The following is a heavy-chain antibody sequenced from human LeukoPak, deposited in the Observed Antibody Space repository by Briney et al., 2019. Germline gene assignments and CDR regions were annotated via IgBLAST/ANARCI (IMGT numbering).Heavy chain of an antibody. Sequence: GGSLRLSCAASGFTFSSYSMNWVRQAPGKGLEWVSYISSSSSTIYYADSVKGRFTISRDNARNSLYLQMNSLRAEDTAVYYCARDTPFSDLRSKDGSGSYYYWGQGTLVTVSS. J-gene: IGHJ4*02. CDR1: GFTFSSYS. V-gene: IGHV3-48*04. CDR3: ARDTPFSDLRSKDGSGSYYY. CDR2: ISSSSSTI. D-gene: IGHD3-10*01.